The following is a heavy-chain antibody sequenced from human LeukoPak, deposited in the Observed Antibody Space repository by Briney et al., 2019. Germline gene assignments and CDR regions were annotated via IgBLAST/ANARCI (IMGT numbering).Heavy chain of an antibody. CDR1: GYTFTSYY. CDR3: GGGSSWSQFDY. J-gene: IGHJ4*02. CDR2: INPSGGST. Sequence: ASVKVSCKASGYTFTSYYMHWVRQAPGQGLEWMGIINPSGGSTSYAQKFQGRVTMTRDTSTSTVYMEPSSLRSEDTAVYYCGGGSSWSQFDYWGQGTLVTVSS. D-gene: IGHD6-13*01. V-gene: IGHV1-46*01.